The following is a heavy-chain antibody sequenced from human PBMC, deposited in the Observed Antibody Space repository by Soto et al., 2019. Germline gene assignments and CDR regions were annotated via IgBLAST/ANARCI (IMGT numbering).Heavy chain of an antibody. V-gene: IGHV3-30*18. D-gene: IGHD6-13*01. Sequence: GGSLRLSCAASGFTFSSYGMHWVRQAPGKGLEWVAVISYDGSNKYYADSVKGRFTISRDNSKNTLYLQMNSLRAEDTAVYYCAKDRIAFGYYYYGMDVWGQGTTVTVSS. CDR1: GFTFSSYG. J-gene: IGHJ6*02. CDR2: ISYDGSNK. CDR3: AKDRIAFGYYYYGMDV.